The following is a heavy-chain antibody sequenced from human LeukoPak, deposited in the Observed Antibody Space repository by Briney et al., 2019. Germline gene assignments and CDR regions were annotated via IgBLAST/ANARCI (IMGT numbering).Heavy chain of an antibody. CDR2: IYYSGST. J-gene: IGHJ6*02. CDR3: ARGCSGGSCYPYYYGMDV. V-gene: IGHV4-59*08. CDR1: GGSISSYY. D-gene: IGHD2-15*01. Sequence: SETLSLTCTVSGGSISSYYWSWIRQPPGKGLEWIWYIYYSGSTNYNPSLKSRVTISVDTSKNQFSLKLSSVTAADTAVYYCARGCSGGSCYPYYYGMDVWGQGTTVTVSS.